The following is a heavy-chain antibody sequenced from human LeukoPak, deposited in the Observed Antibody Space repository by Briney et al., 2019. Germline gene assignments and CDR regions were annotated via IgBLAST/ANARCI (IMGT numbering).Heavy chain of an antibody. J-gene: IGHJ4*02. CDR3: ARGPYYTSGSPYLDY. Sequence: SVKVSCTASGGTFSTYTISWVRQAPGQGLEWMGRIIPILGIANYAQKFQGRVTITADKSTSTAYMELSSLRSEDTAVYYCARGPYYTSGSPYLDYWGQGTLVTVSS. V-gene: IGHV1-69*02. CDR2: IIPILGIA. CDR1: GGTFSTYT. D-gene: IGHD3-10*01.